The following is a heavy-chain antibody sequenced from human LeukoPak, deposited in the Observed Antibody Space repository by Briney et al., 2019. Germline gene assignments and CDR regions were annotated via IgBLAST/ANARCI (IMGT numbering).Heavy chain of an antibody. V-gene: IGHV5-51*01. CDR2: IYPGDSDI. CDR1: GYSFTSYW. CDR3: ARIDGSGSYYNDYYFVY. Sequence: GESLKISCQGSGYSFTSYWIAWVRQMPGKGLEWMGTIYPGDSDIRYSPSFQGQVTISADKSISTAYLQWTSLKASDSAMFYCARIDGSGSYYNDYYFVYWGQGTLVTVSS. J-gene: IGHJ4*02. D-gene: IGHD3-10*01.